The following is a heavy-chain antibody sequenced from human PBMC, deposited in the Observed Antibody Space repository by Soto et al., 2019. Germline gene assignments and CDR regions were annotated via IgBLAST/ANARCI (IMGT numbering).Heavy chain of an antibody. V-gene: IGHV3-23*01. D-gene: IGHD1-7*01. CDR1: GFTFGSYA. J-gene: IGHJ5*02. Sequence: GGSLRLSCAASGFTFGSYAMSWVRQAPGGELEWVSAITGSGRSTYYTDSVEGRFAISRDNSKNTLYLQMNGLRAEDTAVYYCAKTIGPEHLTGTTRVNRFDPWGQGALVTVS. CDR3: AKTIGPEHLTGTTRVNRFDP. CDR2: ITGSGRST.